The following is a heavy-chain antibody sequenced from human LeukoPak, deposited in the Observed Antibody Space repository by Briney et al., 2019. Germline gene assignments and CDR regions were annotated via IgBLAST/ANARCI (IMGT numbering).Heavy chain of an antibody. V-gene: IGHV3-11*01. Sequence: NPGGSLRLSCAASGFTFSDYYMSWIRQAPGKGLEWVSYISSSGSTIYYADSVKGRFTISRDNAKNSLYLQMNSLRAEDTAVYYCAKVISVRGVTLEYFQHWGQGTLVTVSS. CDR2: ISSSGSTI. D-gene: IGHD3-10*01. CDR3: AKVISVRGVTLEYFQH. J-gene: IGHJ1*01. CDR1: GFTFSDYY.